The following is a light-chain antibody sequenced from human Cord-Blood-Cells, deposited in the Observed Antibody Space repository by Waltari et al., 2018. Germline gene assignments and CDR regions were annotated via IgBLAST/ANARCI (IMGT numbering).Light chain of an antibody. CDR1: SLRSYY. Sequence: SSELTQDPAVSVALGQTVRITCQGDSLRSYYASWYQQKPGPAPVLVIYGKNNRPSGIPDRFSGSSSGNTASLTITGAQAEDEADDYCNSRDSSGNHWVFGGGTKLTVL. V-gene: IGLV3-19*01. J-gene: IGLJ3*02. CDR3: NSRDSSGNHWV. CDR2: GKN.